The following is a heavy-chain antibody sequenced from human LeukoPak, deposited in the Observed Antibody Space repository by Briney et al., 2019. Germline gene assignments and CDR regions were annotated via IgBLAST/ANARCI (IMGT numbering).Heavy chain of an antibody. CDR1: GYTFTTYG. Sequence: SVKVSCKASGYTFTTYGISWVRQAPGQGLEWMGWISAYNGNTNYAQKLRGRVTMTTETSTSTAYMELRSLRSDDTAVYYCARDALLGFETIPYAFDIWGQGTMVTVSS. CDR2: ISAYNGNT. CDR3: ARDALLGFETIPYAFDI. V-gene: IGHV1-18*01. J-gene: IGHJ3*02. D-gene: IGHD3-10*01.